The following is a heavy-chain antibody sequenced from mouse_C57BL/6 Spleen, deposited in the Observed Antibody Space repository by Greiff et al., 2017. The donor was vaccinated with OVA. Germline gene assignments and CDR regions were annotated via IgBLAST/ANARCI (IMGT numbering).Heavy chain of an antibody. CDR2: IDPETGGT. D-gene: IGHD4-1*02. CDR1: GYTFTDYE. J-gene: IGHJ3*01. CDR3: TREATGTRTFAY. V-gene: IGHV1-15*01. Sequence: QVQLQQSGAELVRPGASVTLSCKASGYTFTDYEMHWVKQTPVHGLEWIGAIDPETGGTAYNQKFKGKAILTADKSSSTAYMELRSLTSEDSAVYYCTREATGTRTFAYGGQGTLVTVSA.